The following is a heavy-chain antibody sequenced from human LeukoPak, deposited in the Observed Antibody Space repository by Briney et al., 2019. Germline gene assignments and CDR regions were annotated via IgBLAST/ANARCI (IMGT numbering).Heavy chain of an antibody. CDR1: GGSIGRGGYY. CDR3: TRAGPHYGSGTDYSFYGMDV. V-gene: IGHV4-31*03. D-gene: IGHD3-10*01. J-gene: IGHJ6*02. Sequence: SETLSLTCTVPGGSIGRGGYYWTWIRQHPGKGLEWIGYIYYTGSTYYNPSLKRRVAISMDASKNQFSLRLSSVTAADTAVYYCTRAGPHYGSGTDYSFYGMDVWGQGTTVTVSS. CDR2: IYYTGST.